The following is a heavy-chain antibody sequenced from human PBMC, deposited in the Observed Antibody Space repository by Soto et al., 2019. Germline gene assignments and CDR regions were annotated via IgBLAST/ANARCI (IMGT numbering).Heavy chain of an antibody. CDR1: GFTFSSYG. J-gene: IGHJ6*02. D-gene: IGHD3-10*01. CDR2: ISYDGSNK. CDR3: AREGVWFGEFDYYYGMDV. Sequence: QVQLVESGGGVVQPGRSLRLSCAASGFTFSSYGMHWVRQAPGKGLEWVAVISYDGSNKYYADSVKGRFTISRDNSKNTLYLQMNSLRAEDTAVYYCAREGVWFGEFDYYYGMDVWGQGTTVTVSS. V-gene: IGHV3-30*03.